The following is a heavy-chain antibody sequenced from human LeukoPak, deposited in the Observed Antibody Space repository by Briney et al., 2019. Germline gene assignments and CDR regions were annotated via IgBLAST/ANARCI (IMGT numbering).Heavy chain of an antibody. Sequence: GGSLRLSCAASGFTFSSYAMSWVRQAPGKGLEWVSAISGGGGSAYSADSVKGRFTISRDNSKNTLYLQMNSLRAEDTAVYYCAKIVRSVNYFDYWGQGTLVTVSS. CDR2: ISGGGGSA. D-gene: IGHD2/OR15-2a*01. J-gene: IGHJ4*02. V-gene: IGHV3-23*01. CDR1: GFTFSSYA. CDR3: AKIVRSVNYFDY.